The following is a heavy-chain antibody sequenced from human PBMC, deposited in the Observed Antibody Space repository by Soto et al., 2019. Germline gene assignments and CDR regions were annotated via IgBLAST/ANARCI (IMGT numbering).Heavy chain of an antibody. J-gene: IGHJ5*02. CDR1: GYTFTGYY. Sequence: ASVKVSCKASGYTFTGYYMHWVRQAPGQGLEWMGWINPNSGGTNYAQKFQGWVTMTRDTSISTAYMELSRLRSDDTAVYYCARGSCSGGSCYRRYWFAPWGQGTLVTVSS. CDR2: INPNSGGT. D-gene: IGHD2-15*01. V-gene: IGHV1-2*04. CDR3: ARGSCSGGSCYRRYWFAP.